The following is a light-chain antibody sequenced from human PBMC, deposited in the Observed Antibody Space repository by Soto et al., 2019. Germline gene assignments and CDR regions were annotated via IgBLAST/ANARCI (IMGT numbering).Light chain of an antibody. Sequence: EIPMTQSPSTLSASLGGRATISCRASQSISSWLAWYQQKPGKPPTLLIYKASSLESGVPSRFSGSGSGTEFTLTISSLQPDYVVTYYCQQYNRYSLTFGQGTKVDIK. J-gene: IGKJ1*01. V-gene: IGKV1-5*03. CDR3: QQYNRYSLT. CDR2: KAS. CDR1: QSISSW.